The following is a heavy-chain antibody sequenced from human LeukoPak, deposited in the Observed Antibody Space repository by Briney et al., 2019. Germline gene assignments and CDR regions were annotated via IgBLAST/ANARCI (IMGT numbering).Heavy chain of an antibody. V-gene: IGHV4-34*01. CDR2: INHSGST. J-gene: IGHJ4*02. CDR3: ARGVVAINHYFDY. CDR1: GGSFSGYY. Sequence: PLETLCLTCTVYGGSFSGYYWSWIRQPPGKGLEWIGEINHSGSTNYNPSLKSRVTISVDTSKNQFSLKLSSVTAADTAVYYCARGVVAINHYFDYWGQGTLVTVSS. D-gene: IGHD2-15*01.